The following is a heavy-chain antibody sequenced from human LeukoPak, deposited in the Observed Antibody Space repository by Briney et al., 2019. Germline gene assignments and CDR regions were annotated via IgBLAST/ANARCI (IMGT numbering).Heavy chain of an antibody. Sequence: SETLSLTCTVSGGSISSYYWSWIRQPPGEALQWIGYIFFTGNTNYNPSLRSRVTISIDTSKNQFSLQLSSVTAADTAVYYCARPAYSSGWYQYRNEYFQHWGQGTLVTVSS. J-gene: IGHJ1*01. D-gene: IGHD6-19*01. V-gene: IGHV4-59*12. CDR1: GGSISSYY. CDR2: IFFTGNT. CDR3: ARPAYSSGWYQYRNEYFQH.